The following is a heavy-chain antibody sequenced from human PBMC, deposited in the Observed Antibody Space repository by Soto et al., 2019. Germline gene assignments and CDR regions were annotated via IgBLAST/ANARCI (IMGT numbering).Heavy chain of an antibody. CDR3: ARVMDDSRGYSYFP. CDR1: GYSLASCS. CDR2: MNPNSGNT. V-gene: IGHV1-8*01. D-gene: IGHD3-22*01. Sequence: GTSVKLTWKACGYSLASCSLSWVRQATGQGLEWMGWMNPNSGNTGYAQKFQGRVTMTRNTSISTAYMELSSLRSEDTAVYYCARVMDDSRGYSYFPWGQGTLVTVS. J-gene: IGHJ5*02.